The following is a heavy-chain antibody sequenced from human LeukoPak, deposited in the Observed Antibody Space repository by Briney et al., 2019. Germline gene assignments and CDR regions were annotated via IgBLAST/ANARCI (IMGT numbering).Heavy chain of an antibody. V-gene: IGHV4-39*07. J-gene: IGHJ4*02. CDR3: ARELLLWFGESD. CDR1: GGSISSRSYY. Sequence: SETLSLTCTVSGGSISSRSYYWGWIRQPPGKGLEWIGSIYYSGSTYYNPSLKSRVTISVDTSKNQFSLKLSSVTAADTAVYYCARELLLWFGESDWGQGTLVTVSS. CDR2: IYYSGST. D-gene: IGHD3-10*01.